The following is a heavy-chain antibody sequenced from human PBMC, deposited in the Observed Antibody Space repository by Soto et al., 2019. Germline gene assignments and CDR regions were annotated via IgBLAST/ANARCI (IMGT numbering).Heavy chain of an antibody. J-gene: IGHJ3*02. V-gene: IGHV3-33*01. CDR2: IWYDGSNK. D-gene: IGHD2-2*01. CDR3: AREGIVVVPAANDAFDI. CDR1: GFTFSSYG. Sequence: GGSLRLSFAASGFTFSSYGMHWVRQAPGKGLEWVAVIWYDGSNKYYADSVKGRFTISRDNSKNTLYLQMNSLRAEDTAVYYCAREGIVVVPAANDAFDIWGQGTMVTVSS.